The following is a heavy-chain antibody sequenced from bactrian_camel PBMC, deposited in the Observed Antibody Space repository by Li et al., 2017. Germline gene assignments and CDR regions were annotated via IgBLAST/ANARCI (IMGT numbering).Heavy chain of an antibody. Sequence: HVQLVESGGGSVQAGGSLRLSCAASGNTYTSSCMGWFRQAPGKERERVARIDSDGAIRYADSVKGRFTIAKGQAKHTLYLQMNSLKPDDTATYYCAAYLTTWRQSPLTSEYKFWGQGTQVTVS. CDR1: GNTYTSSC. V-gene: IGHV3S53*01. CDR3: AAYLTTWRQSPLTSEYKF. J-gene: IGHJ4*01. CDR2: IDSDGAI. D-gene: IGHD5*01.